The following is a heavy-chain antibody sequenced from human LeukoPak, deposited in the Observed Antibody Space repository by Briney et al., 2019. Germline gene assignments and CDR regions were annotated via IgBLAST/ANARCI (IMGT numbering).Heavy chain of an antibody. V-gene: IGHV1-69*01. Sequence: SVKVSCKASGGTFSSYAISWVRQAPGQGLEWMGGIIPIFGTANYAQKFQGRVTITADESTSTAYMELSSLRSEDTAVYYCARGSYEVVVPAAIRWFDPWGQGTLVTVSS. J-gene: IGHJ5*02. CDR1: GGTFSSYA. CDR3: ARGSYEVVVPAAIRWFDP. CDR2: IIPIFGTA. D-gene: IGHD2-2*02.